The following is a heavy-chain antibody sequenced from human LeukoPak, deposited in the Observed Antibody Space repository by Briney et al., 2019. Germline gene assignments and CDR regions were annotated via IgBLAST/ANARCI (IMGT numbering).Heavy chain of an antibody. V-gene: IGHV4-59*01. D-gene: IGHD6-6*01. J-gene: IGHJ3*02. Sequence: QPSETLSLTCTVPGGSISSYYWSWIPQPPGKGLEWIGYIYYRGSTNYNPSLKSRVTISVDTSKNQFSRKLSSVTAADTAVYYCARDRQLADAFDIWGQGTMVTVSS. CDR2: IYYRGST. CDR3: ARDRQLADAFDI. CDR1: GGSISSYY.